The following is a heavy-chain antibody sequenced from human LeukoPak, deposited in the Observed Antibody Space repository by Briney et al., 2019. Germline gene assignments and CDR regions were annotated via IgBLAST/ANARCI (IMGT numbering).Heavy chain of an antibody. CDR1: GFTFSSYY. CDR3: AKASREYGSTSYSSFDI. J-gene: IGHJ3*02. CDR2: ITSGDDT. Sequence: LSGRSLRLSSAASGFTFSSYYMSWVRHAPGKGLEWVSGITSGDDTHDSDSEEGRITISSDNFKNILYLRTNSLTAEDTAVYCCAKASREYGSTSYSSFDIWGQGTLVTVSS. D-gene: IGHD6-13*01. V-gene: IGHV3-23*01.